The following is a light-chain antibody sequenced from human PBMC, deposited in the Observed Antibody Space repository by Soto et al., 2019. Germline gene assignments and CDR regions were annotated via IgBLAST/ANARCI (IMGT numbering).Light chain of an antibody. V-gene: IGLV2-14*01. CDR2: DVN. CDR1: STDVGGFNF. CDR3: SLYSSNGSLI. Sequence: QSVLTQPASVSGSPGQSITISCTRASTDVGGFNFVSWYQHHPGKAPQLIIYDVNNRPSGAPDRFSGSTSGNTASLTISGLQAEDETDYFCSLYSSNGSLIFGPGTKLTVL. J-gene: IGLJ1*01.